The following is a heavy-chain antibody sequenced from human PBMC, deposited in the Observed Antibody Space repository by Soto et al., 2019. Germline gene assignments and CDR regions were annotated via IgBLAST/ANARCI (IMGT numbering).Heavy chain of an antibody. J-gene: IGHJ3*02. CDR3: ANGRRIRGAIVPNGGFDI. V-gene: IGHV3-23*01. CDR1: GFTFTMHA. D-gene: IGHD3-10*01. CDR2: ISGSGGTT. Sequence: EVQLLESGGDLVQPGGSLRLSCVASGFTFTMHAMTWVRQAPGKWLEWVSGISGSGGTTYHAGSVRGRFTISRDNSKNILYLQMNSLRVEDTAVYYCANGRRIRGAIVPNGGFDIWGQGTLVTVSS.